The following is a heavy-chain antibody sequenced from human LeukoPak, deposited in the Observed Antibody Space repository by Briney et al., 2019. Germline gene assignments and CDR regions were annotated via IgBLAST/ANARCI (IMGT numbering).Heavy chain of an antibody. V-gene: IGHV1-46*01. J-gene: IGHJ1*01. Sequence: ASVKVSCKASGYSFTNFYIHWVRQAPGQGLEWMGIINPSGGSTNYAQKFQGRVTITADKSTSTAYMELSSLRSEDTAVYYCARDLYDSSGYYPHWGQGTLVTVSS. CDR2: INPSGGST. D-gene: IGHD3-22*01. CDR1: GYSFTNFY. CDR3: ARDLYDSSGYYPH.